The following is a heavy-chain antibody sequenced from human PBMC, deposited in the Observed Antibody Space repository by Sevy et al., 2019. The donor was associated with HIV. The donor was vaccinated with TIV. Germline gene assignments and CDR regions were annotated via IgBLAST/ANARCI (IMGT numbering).Heavy chain of an antibody. J-gene: IGHJ3*02. Sequence: ASVKVSCKASGYTLTSYGISWVRQAPGQGLEWMGWISAYNGNTNYAQKLQGRVTMTTDTSTSTAYMELRSLRSDDTAVYYCARVRMVYAISDAFDIWGQGTMVTVSS. CDR1: GYTLTSYG. V-gene: IGHV1-18*01. CDR2: ISAYNGNT. CDR3: ARVRMVYAISDAFDI. D-gene: IGHD2-8*01.